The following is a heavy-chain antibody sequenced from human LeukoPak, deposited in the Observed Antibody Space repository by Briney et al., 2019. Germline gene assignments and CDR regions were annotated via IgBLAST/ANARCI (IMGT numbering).Heavy chain of an antibody. V-gene: IGHV3-23*01. J-gene: IGHJ4*02. CDR3: TKRCSGGNCYSGEDY. D-gene: IGHD2-15*01. CDR1: GFTFSSYA. CDR2: ISGSGGST. Sequence: GGSLRLSCAASGFTFSSYAMTWVRQAPGRGLEWVSAISGSGGSTYYADSVKGRFTISRDNSKNTLYLQMNSLRAEDTAVYYCTKRCSGGNCYSGEDYWGQGTLVTVSS.